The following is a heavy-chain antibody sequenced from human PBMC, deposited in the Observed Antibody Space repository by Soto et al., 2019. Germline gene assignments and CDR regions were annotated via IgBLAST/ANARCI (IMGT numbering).Heavy chain of an antibody. CDR1: GGTFNTYA. Sequence: QVQLVQSGAEMKKPGSSVKVSCQSSGGTFNTYAMNWVRQAPGQGPDWMGDISPMFGAANYAPKFQGRVTITAYESTGTSYMQLISLTSEDTALYFCARDVQFHTPSFVYWGQGILVTVSS. CDR2: ISPMFGAA. J-gene: IGHJ4*02. V-gene: IGHV1-69*19. CDR3: ARDVQFHTPSFVY.